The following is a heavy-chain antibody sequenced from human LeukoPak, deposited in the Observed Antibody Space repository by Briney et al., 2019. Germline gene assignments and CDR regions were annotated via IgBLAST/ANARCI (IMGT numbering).Heavy chain of an antibody. Sequence: PGGSLRLSCAASGFTFSDYYMSWIRQAPGKGLEWVSAISGSGGSTYYADSVKGRFTISRDNSKNTLYLQMNSLRAEDTAVYYCAKGGAVSYYYYYMDVWGKGTTVTVSS. V-gene: IGHV3-23*01. J-gene: IGHJ6*03. D-gene: IGHD6-19*01. CDR3: AKGGAVSYYYYYMDV. CDR1: GFTFSDYY. CDR2: ISGSGGST.